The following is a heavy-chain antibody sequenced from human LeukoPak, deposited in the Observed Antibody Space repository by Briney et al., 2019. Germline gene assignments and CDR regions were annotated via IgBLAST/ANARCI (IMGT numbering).Heavy chain of an antibody. D-gene: IGHD4-17*01. V-gene: IGHV3-30-3*01. J-gene: IGHJ4*02. Sequence: PGRSLRLSCAASGFTFSSYAMHWVRQAPGKGLEWVAVISYDGSNKYYADSVKGRFTISRDNSKNTLYLQMNSLRAEDTAVYYCARETVTTLSSFDNWGQGTLVTVSS. CDR3: ARETVTTLSSFDN. CDR2: ISYDGSNK. CDR1: GFTFSSYA.